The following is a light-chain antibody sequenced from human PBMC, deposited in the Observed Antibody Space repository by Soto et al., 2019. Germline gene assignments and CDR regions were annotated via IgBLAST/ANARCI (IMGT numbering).Light chain of an antibody. Sequence: QSVLTQPPSVSEAPRQRVTISCSGSSSNIGNNAVNWYQQLPGEAPKLLIYYDDLKPSGVSDRFSGSKSGTSASLAISGLHSADEADYYCAAWDASLNGFVFGTGTKLTVL. V-gene: IGLV1-36*01. J-gene: IGLJ1*01. CDR2: YDD. CDR3: AAWDASLNGFV. CDR1: SSNIGNNA.